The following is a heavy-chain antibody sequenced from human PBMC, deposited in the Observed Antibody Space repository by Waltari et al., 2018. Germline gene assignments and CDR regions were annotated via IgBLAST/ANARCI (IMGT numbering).Heavy chain of an antibody. CDR2: INHSGST. CDR1: GGSFSGYY. Sequence: QVQLQQWGAGLLKPSETLSLTCAVYGGSFSGYYWSWIRHPPGKGLEWIGEINHSGSTNYNPSLKSRVTISVDTSKNQFSLKLSSVTAADTAVYYCARVRRHSGYDNWFDPWGQGTLVTVSS. J-gene: IGHJ5*02. D-gene: IGHD5-12*01. CDR3: ARVRRHSGYDNWFDP. V-gene: IGHV4-34*01.